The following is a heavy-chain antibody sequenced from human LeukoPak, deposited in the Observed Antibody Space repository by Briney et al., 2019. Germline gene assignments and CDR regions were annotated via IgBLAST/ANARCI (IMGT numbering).Heavy chain of an antibody. J-gene: IGHJ3*02. Sequence: SETLSLTCTVSGGSVSSGSYYWSWIRQPPGKGLEWIGNIYYSGSTNYNPSLKSRVTISVDTSKNQFSLKLSSVTAADTAVYYCASRYCSGGSCYLDAFDIWGQGTMFTVSS. CDR1: GGSVSSGSYY. CDR3: ASRYCSGGSCYLDAFDI. CDR2: IYYSGST. D-gene: IGHD2-15*01. V-gene: IGHV4-61*01.